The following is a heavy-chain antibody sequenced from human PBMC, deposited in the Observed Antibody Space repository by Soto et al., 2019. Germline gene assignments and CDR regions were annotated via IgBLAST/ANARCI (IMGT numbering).Heavy chain of an antibody. J-gene: IGHJ6*02. CDR3: ASARKLAAGYYYYGMDV. V-gene: IGHV1-18*01. D-gene: IGHD6-13*01. CDR1: GYTFTSYG. CDR2: ISAYNGNT. Sequence: ASVKVSCKASGYTFTSYGISWVRQAPGQGLEWMGWISAYNGNTNYAQKLQGRVTMTTDTSTSTAYMELRSLRSDDTAVYYCASARKLAAGYYYYGMDVWGQGTTVTVSS.